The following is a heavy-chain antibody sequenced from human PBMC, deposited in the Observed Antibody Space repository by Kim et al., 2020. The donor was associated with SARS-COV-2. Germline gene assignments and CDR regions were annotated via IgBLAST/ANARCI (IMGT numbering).Heavy chain of an antibody. CDR3: SRLVLWFGEPRDY. Sequence: SETLCLTCTVSGGSISNSSYYWGWIRQPPGKGLEWIGSINYSGSTYYNPSLKSRVTISVDTSKNQFSLKLSSVTAADTSVYYCSRLVLWFGEPRDYWGKGTLVTVSS. V-gene: IGHV4-39*01. D-gene: IGHD3-10*01. CDR2: INYSGST. CDR1: GGSISNSSYY. J-gene: IGHJ4*02.